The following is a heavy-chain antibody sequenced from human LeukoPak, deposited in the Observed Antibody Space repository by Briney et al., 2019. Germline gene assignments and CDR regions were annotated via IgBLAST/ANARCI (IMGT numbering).Heavy chain of an antibody. Sequence: TGGSLRLSCAASGFTFSSYAMRWVGQAPGKGLEWVSSISSSSSYIYYADSVKGRFTISRDNAKNSLYLQMNSLRAEDTAVYYCARVPDHVDTAMVGQYWGQGTLVTVSS. CDR1: GFTFSSYA. D-gene: IGHD5-18*01. V-gene: IGHV3-21*01. J-gene: IGHJ4*02. CDR2: ISSSSSYI. CDR3: ARVPDHVDTAMVGQY.